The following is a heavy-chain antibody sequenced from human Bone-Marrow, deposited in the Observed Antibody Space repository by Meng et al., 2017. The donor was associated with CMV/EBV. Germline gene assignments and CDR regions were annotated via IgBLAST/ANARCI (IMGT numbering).Heavy chain of an antibody. Sequence: SETLSLTCRVSGGSMSSYYWTWIRHSPGEGLEWIGWIHYSGTTGFNPSLKSRVAISIDTSKNQFFLNLKSVTAADTAVYYCTRGFPGGGHAVFSDYWGQGMLVTVSS. V-gene: IGHV4-59*01. CDR1: GGSMSSYY. CDR2: IHYSGTT. J-gene: IGHJ4*02. D-gene: IGHD3-16*01. CDR3: TRGFPGGGHAVFSDY.